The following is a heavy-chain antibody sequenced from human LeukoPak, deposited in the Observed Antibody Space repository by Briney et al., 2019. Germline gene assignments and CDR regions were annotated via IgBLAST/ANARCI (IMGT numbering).Heavy chain of an antibody. CDR2: ISSSSSYI. J-gene: IGHJ4*02. CDR3: ARGRLGYCSGGSCTLNFDY. Sequence: GGSLRLSCAASGSTFSSYSMSWVRQAPGKGLEWVSSISSSSSYIYYADSVKGRFTISRDNAKNSLYLQMNSLRAEDTAVYYCARGRLGYCSGGSCTLNFDYWGQGTLVTVSS. CDR1: GSTFSSYS. D-gene: IGHD2-15*01. V-gene: IGHV3-21*01.